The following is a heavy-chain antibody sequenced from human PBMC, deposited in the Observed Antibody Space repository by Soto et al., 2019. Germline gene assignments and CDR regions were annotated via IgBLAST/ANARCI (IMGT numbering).Heavy chain of an antibody. CDR1: GFTFDDYA. J-gene: IGHJ3*02. Sequence: GGSLRLSCAASGFTFDDYAMHWVRQAPGKGLEWVSGISWNSGSIGYADSVKGRFTISRDNAKNSLYLQMNSLRAEDTALYYCAKDRSGDYDHDAFDIWGQGTMVTVSS. V-gene: IGHV3-9*01. CDR3: AKDRSGDYDHDAFDI. D-gene: IGHD4-17*01. CDR2: ISWNSGSI.